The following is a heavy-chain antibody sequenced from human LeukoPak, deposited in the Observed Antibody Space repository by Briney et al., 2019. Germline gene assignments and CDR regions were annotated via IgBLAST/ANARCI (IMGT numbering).Heavy chain of an antibody. CDR1: GFTFSSYW. Sequence: GSLRLSCAASGFTFSSYWMHWVRQAPGKGLVWVSRINSDGSSTSYADSVKGRFTISRDNAKNTLYLQMNSLRAEDTAVYYCARGMDYYDSSGYYDYWGQGTLVTVSS. J-gene: IGHJ4*02. D-gene: IGHD3-22*01. V-gene: IGHV3-74*01. CDR3: ARGMDYYDSSGYYDY. CDR2: INSDGSST.